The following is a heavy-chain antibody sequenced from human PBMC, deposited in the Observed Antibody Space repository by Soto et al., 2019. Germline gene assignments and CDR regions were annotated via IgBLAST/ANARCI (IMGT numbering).Heavy chain of an antibody. CDR2: TYYRSKWYN. CDR1: GDSVSSNSAA. D-gene: IGHD3-16*02. J-gene: IGHJ4*02. CDR3: ARDPTYDYIWGSYLFDY. Sequence: QSQTLSLTCAISGDSVSSNSAAWNWIRQSPSRGLEWLGRTYYRSKWYNDYAVSVKSRITINPDTSKNQFSLQLNSVTPEDTAVYYCARDPTYDYIWGSYLFDYWGQGTLVTVSS. V-gene: IGHV6-1*01.